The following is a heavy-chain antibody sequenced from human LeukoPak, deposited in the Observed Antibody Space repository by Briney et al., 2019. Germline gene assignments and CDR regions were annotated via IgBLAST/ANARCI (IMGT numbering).Heavy chain of an antibody. J-gene: IGHJ4*02. D-gene: IGHD3-22*01. Sequence: SETLPLTCAVYGGSFSGYYWSWIRQPPGKGLEWIGEINHSGSTNYNPSLKSRVTISVDTSKNQFSLKLSSVTAADTAVYYCASVDSSGYYYFDYWGQGTLVTVSS. CDR1: GGSFSGYY. CDR2: INHSGST. V-gene: IGHV4-34*01. CDR3: ASVDSSGYYYFDY.